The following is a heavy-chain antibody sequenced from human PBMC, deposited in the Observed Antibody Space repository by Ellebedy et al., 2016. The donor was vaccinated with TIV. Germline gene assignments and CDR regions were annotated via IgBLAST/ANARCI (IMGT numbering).Heavy chain of an antibody. Sequence: PGGSLRLSCSASGFTFSSYAMHWVRQAPGKGLEYVLAISSNGGSTYYADSVKGRFTISRDNSKNTLYLQMSSLRAEDTAVYYCVKEEAVTTRDGDYWGQGTLVTVSS. CDR3: VKEEAVTTRDGDY. CDR1: GFTFSSYA. CDR2: ISSNGGST. J-gene: IGHJ4*02. D-gene: IGHD4-17*01. V-gene: IGHV3-64D*06.